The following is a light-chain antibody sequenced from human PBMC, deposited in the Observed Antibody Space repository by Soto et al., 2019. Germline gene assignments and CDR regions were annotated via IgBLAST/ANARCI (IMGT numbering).Light chain of an antibody. CDR3: QQSYSTPPYT. V-gene: IGKV1-39*01. J-gene: IGKJ2*01. CDR2: AAS. Sequence: DIQMTQSPSSLSASVGYRVTITCRASQSIRNDLYWYQQKPGKAPKLLIYAASSLQGGVPSRFSGSGSGTDFTLTISSLQPEDFATYYCQQSYSTPPYTFGQGTRLEIK. CDR1: QSIRND.